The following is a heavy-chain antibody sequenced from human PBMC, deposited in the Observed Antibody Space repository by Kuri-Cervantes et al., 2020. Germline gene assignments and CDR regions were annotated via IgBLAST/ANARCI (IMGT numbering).Heavy chain of an antibody. CDR2: INPNSGGT. J-gene: IGHJ6*02. V-gene: IGHV1-2*04. D-gene: IGHD3-10*01. CDR1: GYTFTGYY. Sequence: ASVKVSCKASGYTFTGYYMHWVRQAPGQGLEWMGWINPNSGGTNYAQKFQGWVTMTRDTSISTAYMELSRLRSDDPAVYYCATSAPITMVRGVDYYYYGMDVWGQGTTVTVSS. CDR3: ATSAPITMVRGVDYYYYGMDV.